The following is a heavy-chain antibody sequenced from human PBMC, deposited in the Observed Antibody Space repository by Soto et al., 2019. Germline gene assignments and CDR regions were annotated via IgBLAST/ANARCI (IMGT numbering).Heavy chain of an antibody. CDR3: VRDDVRVGMDY. D-gene: IGHD1-26*01. CDR1: GGTFSSYT. J-gene: IGHJ4*02. V-gene: IGHV1-69*08. CDR2: IIPIVGNA. Sequence: SVKVSCKASGGTFSSYTISWVRQAPGQGLEWMGRIIPIVGNATYAQKFQGRVTITADKSTSTAHMELGSLTSEDTAVYHCVRDDVRVGMDYWGLGTLVTVSS.